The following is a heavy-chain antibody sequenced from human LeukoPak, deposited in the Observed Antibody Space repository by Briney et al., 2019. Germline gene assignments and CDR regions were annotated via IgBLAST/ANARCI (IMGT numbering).Heavy chain of an antibody. J-gene: IGHJ4*02. Sequence: PGGSLRLSCAASGFTFSSYWMTWVRQAPGKGLEWVANINEGGSEQNYVDSVKGRFTISRDNAKNSLSLQMNSLRAEDTAMYYCASGGHVDYCGQGTLVTVSS. CDR3: ASGGHVDY. CDR1: GFTFSSYW. D-gene: IGHD3-10*01. V-gene: IGHV3-7*01. CDR2: INEGGSEQ.